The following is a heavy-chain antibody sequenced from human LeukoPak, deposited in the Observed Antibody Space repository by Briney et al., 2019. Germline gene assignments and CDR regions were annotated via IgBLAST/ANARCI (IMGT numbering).Heavy chain of an antibody. CDR3: ARDRPRCSGGSCYSASDY. Sequence: SQTLSLTCTVSGGSISSGGYYWSWIRQHPGKGLEWIGYIYYSGSTYYNPSLKSRVTISVDTSKNQFSLKLSSVTAADTAVYYCARDRPRCSGGSCYSASDYWGQGTLVTVSS. J-gene: IGHJ4*02. CDR2: IYYSGST. D-gene: IGHD2-15*01. V-gene: IGHV4-31*03. CDR1: GGSISSGGYY.